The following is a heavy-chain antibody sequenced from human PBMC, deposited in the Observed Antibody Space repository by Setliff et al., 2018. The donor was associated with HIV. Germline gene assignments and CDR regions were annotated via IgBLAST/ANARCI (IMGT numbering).Heavy chain of an antibody. CDR2: ISSSGSTI. V-gene: IGHV3-11*01. CDR3: ARYASYTSDWREAFDI. CDR1: GFTFSDYY. D-gene: IGHD6-19*01. Sequence: PGGSLRLSCAASGFTFSDYYMSWIRQAPGKGLEWVSYISSSGSTIYYADSVKGRFTISRDNAKNSLYLQMNSLRADDTALYYCARYASYTSDWREAFDIWGQGTLVTVSS. J-gene: IGHJ4*02.